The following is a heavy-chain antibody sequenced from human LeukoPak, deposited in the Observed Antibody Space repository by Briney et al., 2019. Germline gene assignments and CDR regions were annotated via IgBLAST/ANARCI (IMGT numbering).Heavy chain of an antibody. CDR2: IKQGEGDK. CDR1: GFTFSDSS. J-gene: IGHJ4*02. Sequence: GGSLRLSCVASGFTFSDSSMSWVRQAPGKGLEWLANIKQGEGDKFYLESVMGRFTISRDNGNNSLFLQLTSLRVEDTAVYYCARGGLFGTFDYWGQGARVAVS. D-gene: IGHD3-3*01. CDR3: ARGGLFGTFDY. V-gene: IGHV3-7*01.